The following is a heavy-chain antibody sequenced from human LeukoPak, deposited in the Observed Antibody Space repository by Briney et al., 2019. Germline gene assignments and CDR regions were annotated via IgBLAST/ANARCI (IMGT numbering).Heavy chain of an antibody. CDR3: ATRHEYSYPY. J-gene: IGHJ4*02. D-gene: IGHD5-18*01. CDR2: IGGNGDTS. V-gene: IGHV3-64*02. Sequence: GGSLRLSCVASGFTFYNYAMHWVRQAPGKGLEYVSAIGGNGDTSYYADSVKGRFTVSRDNSKNTVYLQLGSLRTEDMAVYYCATRHEYSYPYWGQGTLVTVSS. CDR1: GFTFYNYA.